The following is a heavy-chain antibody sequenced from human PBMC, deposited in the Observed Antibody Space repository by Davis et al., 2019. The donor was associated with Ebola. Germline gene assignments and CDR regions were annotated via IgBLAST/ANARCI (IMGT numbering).Heavy chain of an antibody. Sequence: SGPTLVKLPHTLTLTCTFSGFSLSTSGVGVGWIRQHPGKALEWLALIYWDDDKRYSPSLKSRLTITKDTSKNQVVLTMTNMDPVDTATYYCAHMLGLINWFDPWGQGTLVTVSS. V-gene: IGHV2-5*02. CDR3: AHMLGLINWFDP. CDR2: IYWDDDK. D-gene: IGHD2/OR15-2a*01. CDR1: GFSLSTSGVG. J-gene: IGHJ5*02.